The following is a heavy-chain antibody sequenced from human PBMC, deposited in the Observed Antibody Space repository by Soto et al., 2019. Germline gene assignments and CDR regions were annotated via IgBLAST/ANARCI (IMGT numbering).Heavy chain of an antibody. V-gene: IGHV3-7*03. Sequence: PGGSLRLSCAASGFTVSASWMNWVRQPPGKGLEWVASIRQDGAETYYVDSVKGRFTISKDNAKNSLYLEMNSLRVEDTAVYYCVRERWEETWGQGTLVTVSS. D-gene: IGHD1-26*01. J-gene: IGHJ5*02. CDR2: IRQDGAET. CDR1: GFTVSASW. CDR3: VRERWEET.